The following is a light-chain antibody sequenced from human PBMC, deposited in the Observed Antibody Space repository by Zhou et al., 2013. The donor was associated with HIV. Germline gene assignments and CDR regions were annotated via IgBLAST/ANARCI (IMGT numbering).Light chain of an antibody. V-gene: IGKV1-NL1*01. Sequence: DIQMTQSPSSLSASVGDRVTITCRASQAISNSLAWYQQKPGEAPKFLIYATSRLESGVPSRFSGSGSGTDFTLTISSLQPEDFATYYCQQSHSTPVTFGQGTKLE. J-gene: IGKJ2*01. CDR3: QQSHSTPVT. CDR1: QAISNS. CDR2: ATS.